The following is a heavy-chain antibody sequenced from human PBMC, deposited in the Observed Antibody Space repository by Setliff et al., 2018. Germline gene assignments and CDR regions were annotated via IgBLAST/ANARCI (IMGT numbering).Heavy chain of an antibody. CDR3: ARFGGSCSSSSCYASDL. CDR2: IITSTGKT. J-gene: IGHJ3*01. V-gene: IGHV1-18*01. Sequence: ASVKVSCKASGYTFANFGFHWLRQAPGQGLEWMAMIITSTGKTSYAQKFQGRVTVTTDTYTGTGYMELRSLRSDDTAMYFCARFGGSCSSSSCYASDLWGQGTMVTVSS. CDR1: GYTFANFG. D-gene: IGHD2-2*01.